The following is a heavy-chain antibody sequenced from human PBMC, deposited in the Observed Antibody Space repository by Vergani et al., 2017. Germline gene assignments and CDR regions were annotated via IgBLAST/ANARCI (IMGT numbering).Heavy chain of an antibody. D-gene: IGHD3-10*01. CDR1: GFSLSTSGVG. CDR3: AHSLLEGFGEFYFDY. J-gene: IGHJ4*02. V-gene: IGHV2-5*02. Sequence: QITLKESGPTLVKPTQTLTLTCTFSGFSLSTSGVGVGWIRQPPGKALEWLALIYWDDDKRYSPSLKSRLTITKDTSKNQVVLTMTNMDPVDTSTYYCAHSLLEGFGEFYFDYWGQGTLVTVSS. CDR2: IYWDDDK.